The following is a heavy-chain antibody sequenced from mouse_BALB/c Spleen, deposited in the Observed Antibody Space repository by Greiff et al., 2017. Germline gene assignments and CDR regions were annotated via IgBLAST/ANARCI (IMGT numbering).Heavy chain of an antibody. J-gene: IGHJ4*01. CDR3: TIWDYYGSSFYAMDY. CDR1: GYTFTSTW. CDR2: INPSNGGT. D-gene: IGHD1-1*01. Sequence: QVQLQQPGAELVKPGASVKLSCKASGYTFTSTWIHWVKLSLGQGFEWIEEINPSNGGTNYNEKFKRKATLTVDKSSSTAYMQLSSLTSEDSAVYYCTIWDYYGSSFYAMDYWGQGTSVTVSS. V-gene: IGHV1S16*01.